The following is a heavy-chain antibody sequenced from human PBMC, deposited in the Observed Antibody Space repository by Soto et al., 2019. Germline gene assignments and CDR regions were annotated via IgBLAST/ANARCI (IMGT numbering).Heavy chain of an antibody. CDR1: GVTFSSYA. D-gene: IGHD1-26*01. CDR3: AGAATFYYYGMDV. Sequence: SVKVSCKASGVTFSSYAISWVRQAPGQGLEWMGGIIPIFGTANYAQKFQGRVTITADESTSTAYMELSSLRSEDTAVYYCAGAATFYYYGMDVWGQGTKVTVSS. V-gene: IGHV1-69*13. CDR2: IIPIFGTA. J-gene: IGHJ6*02.